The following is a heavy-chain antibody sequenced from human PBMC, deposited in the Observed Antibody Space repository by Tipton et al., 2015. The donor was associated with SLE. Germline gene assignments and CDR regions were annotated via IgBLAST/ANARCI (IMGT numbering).Heavy chain of an antibody. CDR1: GFSVSNYR. CDR3: AGVVPPDYLDY. V-gene: IGHV3-21*03. J-gene: IGHJ4*02. D-gene: IGHD2-21*01. CDR2: ISSSSNFI. Sequence: SLRLSCAASGFSVSNYRLAWVRQAPGKGLEWISSISSSSNFIYYADSMEGRFTISRDNAENSLFLQMNSLTAEDTALYFCAGVVPPDYLDYWGQGTLVTASS.